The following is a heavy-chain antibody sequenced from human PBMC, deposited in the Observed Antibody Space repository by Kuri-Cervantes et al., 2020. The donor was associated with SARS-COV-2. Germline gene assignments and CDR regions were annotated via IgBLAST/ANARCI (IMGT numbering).Heavy chain of an antibody. CDR3: ARALPRIPGMDV. CDR1: GFTFSSYW. Sequence: GESLKISCAASGFTFSSYWMTWVRQAPGKGLEWVANIKLDGSEKYYVGSVKGRFTISRDNAKNSSYLQMNSLRAGDTAVYYCARALPRIPGMDVWGQGTTVTVSS. CDR2: IKLDGSEK. D-gene: IGHD2-15*01. J-gene: IGHJ6*02. V-gene: IGHV3-7*01.